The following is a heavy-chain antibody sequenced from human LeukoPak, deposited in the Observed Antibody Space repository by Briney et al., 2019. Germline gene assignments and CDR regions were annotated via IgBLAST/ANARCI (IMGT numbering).Heavy chain of an antibody. J-gene: IGHJ6*04. D-gene: IGHD3-10*02. CDR2: IKEDGSQK. Sequence: GGSLRLSCAASELTFSSYWMSWVRQAPGKGLEWVANIKEDGSQKYYLDSVKGRFTISRDNAKNSLYLQMNSLRAEDTAVYYCAELGITMIGGVWGKGTTVTISS. V-gene: IGHV3-7*01. CDR3: AELGITMIGGV. CDR1: ELTFSSYW.